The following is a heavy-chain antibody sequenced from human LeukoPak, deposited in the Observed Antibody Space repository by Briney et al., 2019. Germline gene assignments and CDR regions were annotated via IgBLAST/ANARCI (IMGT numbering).Heavy chain of an antibody. CDR2: ISGSGGST. CDR1: GFTFSSYA. CDR3: AKDRSSSGYYLLPLRY. Sequence: GGSLRLSCAASGFTFSSYAMSWVRQAPGKGLEWVSAISGSGGSTYYADSVKGRFTISRDNSKNTLYLQMNSLRAEDTAVYYCAKDRSSSGYYLLPLRYWGQGTLVTVFS. D-gene: IGHD3-22*01. V-gene: IGHV3-23*01. J-gene: IGHJ4*02.